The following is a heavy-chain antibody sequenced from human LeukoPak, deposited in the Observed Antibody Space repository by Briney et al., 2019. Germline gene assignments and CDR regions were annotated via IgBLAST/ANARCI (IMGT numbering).Heavy chain of an antibody. CDR2: IYYSGST. CDR1: GGSISSSSYY. CDR3: ARTVLGGI. V-gene: IGHV4-39*01. Sequence: PSETLSLTCTVSGGSISSSSYYWGWIRQPPGKGLEWIGSIYYSGSTYYNPSLKSRVTISVDTSKNQFSLKLSSVTAADTAVYYCARTVLGGIWGQGTMVTVSS. D-gene: IGHD2-8*02. J-gene: IGHJ3*02.